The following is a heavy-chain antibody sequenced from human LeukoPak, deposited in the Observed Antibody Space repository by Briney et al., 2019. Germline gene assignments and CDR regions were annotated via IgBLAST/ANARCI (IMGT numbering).Heavy chain of an antibody. CDR3: ASRYGDYGNWFDP. D-gene: IGHD4-17*01. Sequence: SETLSLTCTVSGGSITTSSYYWGWIRQPPGKGLEWIGIIYYSGSTYYNPSLKGRVTISVDTSKNQFSLKLSSVTAADTAVYYCASRYGDYGNWFDPWGQGTLVTASS. V-gene: IGHV4-39*01. CDR2: IYYSGST. J-gene: IGHJ5*02. CDR1: GGSITTSSYY.